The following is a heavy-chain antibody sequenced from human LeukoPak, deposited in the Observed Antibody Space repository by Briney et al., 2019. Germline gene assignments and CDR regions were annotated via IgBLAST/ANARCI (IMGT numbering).Heavy chain of an antibody. D-gene: IGHD2-15*01. V-gene: IGHV3-23*01. CDR2: ISGSGGST. CDR3: AKEPSGGRTDNYFDY. Sequence: GGSLRLSCAASGFTFSSYGMSWVRQAPGKGLEWVSAISGSGGSTYYADSVKGRFTISRDNSKNTLYLQMNSLRAEDTAAYYCAKEPSGGRTDNYFDYWGQGTLVTVSS. CDR1: GFTFSSYG. J-gene: IGHJ4*02.